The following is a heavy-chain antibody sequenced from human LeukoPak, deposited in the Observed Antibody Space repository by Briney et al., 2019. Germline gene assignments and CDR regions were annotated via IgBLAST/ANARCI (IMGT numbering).Heavy chain of an antibody. J-gene: IGHJ4*02. CDR1: GFTVSSNY. CDR3: ARASVGSATAVGIADY. V-gene: IGHV3-66*02. Sequence: GGSLRLSCAASGFTVSSNYMSWVRQAPGKGLEWVSVIYSGGSTYYADSVKGRFTISRDNSKNTLYLQMNSLRAEATAVYYCARASVGSATAVGIADYWGQGTLVTVSS. CDR2: IYSGGST. D-gene: IGHD1-1*01.